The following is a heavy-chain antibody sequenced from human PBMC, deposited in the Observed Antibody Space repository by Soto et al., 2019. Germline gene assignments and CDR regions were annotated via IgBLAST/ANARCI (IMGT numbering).Heavy chain of an antibody. CDR1: GGTFSSYA. D-gene: IGHD5-18*01. J-gene: IGHJ6*04. CDR3: ARDHVDTAMPYGMDV. V-gene: IGHV1-69*12. CDR2: IIPIFGKA. Sequence: QVQLVQSGAEVKKPGSSVKVSCKASGGTFSSYAISWVRQAPGQGLEWMGGIIPIFGKANYAQKFQGRVTSTADEYKSKAYIELRRLRTQETAVYYYARDHVDTAMPYGMDVWGNGPTVTVSS.